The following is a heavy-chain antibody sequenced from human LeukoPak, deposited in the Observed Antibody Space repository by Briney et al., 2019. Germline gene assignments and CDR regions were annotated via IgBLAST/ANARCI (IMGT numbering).Heavy chain of an antibody. CDR1: GGSISSGGYS. CDR3: ARDRVVGATKYYYGMDV. D-gene: IGHD1-26*01. Sequence: SETLSLTCAVSGGSISSGGYSWSWIRQPPGKGLEWIGYIYHSGSTYYNPSLKSRVTISVDRSKNQFSLKLSSVTAADTAVYYCARDRVVGATKYYYGMDVWGQGTTVTVSS. J-gene: IGHJ6*02. CDR2: IYHSGST. V-gene: IGHV4-30-2*01.